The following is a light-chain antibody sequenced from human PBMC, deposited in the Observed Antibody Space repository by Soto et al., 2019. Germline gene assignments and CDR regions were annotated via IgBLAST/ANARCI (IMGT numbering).Light chain of an antibody. CDR1: QSRGSNF. J-gene: IGKJ5*01. Sequence: IVLPPSPCTLSVSPVERAGLSCKTSQSRGSNFLAWYQHKPGQAPRLLIYASSNRATGIPDRFSGSASGTDFTLTINRLEPEDFAVYYCQLYGISPHFGQGTRLEIK. V-gene: IGKV3-20*01. CDR2: ASS. CDR3: QLYGISPH.